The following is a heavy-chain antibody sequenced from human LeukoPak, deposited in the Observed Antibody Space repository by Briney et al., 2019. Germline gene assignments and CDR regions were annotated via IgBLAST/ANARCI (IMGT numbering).Heavy chain of an antibody. J-gene: IGHJ4*02. V-gene: IGHV4-39*07. CDR2: IYYSGST. CDR1: GGSISSSSYY. CDR3: ARGIAARLPKVYYFDY. D-gene: IGHD6-6*01. Sequence: PSETLSLTCTVSGGSISSSSYYWGWIRQPPGKGLEWIGSIYYSGSTYYNPSLKSRVTISVDTSKNQFSLKLSSVTAADTAVYYCARGIAARLPKVYYFDYWGQGTLVTVSS.